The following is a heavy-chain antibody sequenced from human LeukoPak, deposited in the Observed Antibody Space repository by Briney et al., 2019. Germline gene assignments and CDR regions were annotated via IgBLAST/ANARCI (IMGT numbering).Heavy chain of an antibody. CDR2: IVVGSGNT. V-gene: IGHV1-58*01. Sequence: ASVKVSCKASGFTFTSSAVQWVRQARGQRLEWIGWIVVGSGNTNYAQKFQERVTITRDMSTSTAYTELSSLRSEDTAVYYCAARSTYGGPEDEAYFDYWGQGTLVTVSS. D-gene: IGHD4-23*01. CDR3: AARSTYGGPEDEAYFDY. CDR1: GFTFTSSA. J-gene: IGHJ4*02.